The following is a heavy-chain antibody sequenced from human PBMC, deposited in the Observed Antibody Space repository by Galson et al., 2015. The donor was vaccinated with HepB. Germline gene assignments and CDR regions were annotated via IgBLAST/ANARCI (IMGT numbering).Heavy chain of an antibody. CDR2: ISYDGSNK. D-gene: IGHD2-2*01. Sequence: SLRLSCAASGFTSSSYAMHWVRQAPGKGLEWVAVISYDGSNKYYADSVKGRFTISRDNSKNTLYLQMNSLRAEDTAVYYCARGGGYCSSTSCYDDAFDIWGQGTMVTVSS. CDR1: GFTSSSYA. V-gene: IGHV3-30*04. J-gene: IGHJ3*02. CDR3: ARGGGYCSSTSCYDDAFDI.